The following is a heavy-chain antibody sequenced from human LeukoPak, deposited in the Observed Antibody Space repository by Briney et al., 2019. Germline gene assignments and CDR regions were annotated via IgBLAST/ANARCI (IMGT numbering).Heavy chain of an antibody. D-gene: IGHD3-3*01. CDR2: IEHDGTES. V-gene: IGHV3-7*04. Sequence: PGGSLRLSCTASGFTFSSYWMSWVRQAPGKGLEWVANIEHDGTESYSVDSVKGRFAISRDNAKNSLYLQMNRLRTEDTAVYYCARGDFWSGDYTDAFDIWGQGTMVTVSS. CDR3: ARGDFWSGDYTDAFDI. J-gene: IGHJ3*02. CDR1: GFTFSSYW.